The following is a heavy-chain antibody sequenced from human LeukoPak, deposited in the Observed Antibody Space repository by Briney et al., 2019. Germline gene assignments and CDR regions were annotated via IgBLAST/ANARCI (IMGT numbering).Heavy chain of an antibody. V-gene: IGHV3-30*02. D-gene: IGHD4-11*01. Sequence: PGGSLRLSCAASGFTFSSYDVHWVRQAPGKGLEWVAFIRYDGSNTYYADPVKGRFTISRDNSKNTLFLQMNSLTAEDTAVYYCAKAYSYFDHWGQGTLVTVSS. CDR2: IRYDGSNT. J-gene: IGHJ4*02. CDR3: AKAYSYFDH. CDR1: GFTFSSYD.